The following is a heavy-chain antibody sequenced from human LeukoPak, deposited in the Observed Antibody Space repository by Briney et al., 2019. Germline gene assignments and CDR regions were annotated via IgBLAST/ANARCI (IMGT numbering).Heavy chain of an antibody. Sequence: GASVKVSCKASGGTFSSYAISWVRQAPGQGLEWMGGIIPIFGTANYAQKFQGRVTITADESTSTAYMELSSLRSEDTAVYYCARAGILDILTGSLIWFDPWGQGTLVTVSS. D-gene: IGHD3-9*01. CDR1: GGTFSSYA. V-gene: IGHV1-69*13. CDR3: ARAGILDILTGSLIWFDP. CDR2: IIPIFGTA. J-gene: IGHJ5*02.